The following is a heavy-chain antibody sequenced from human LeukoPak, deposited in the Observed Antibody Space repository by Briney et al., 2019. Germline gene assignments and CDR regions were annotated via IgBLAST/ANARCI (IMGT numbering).Heavy chain of an antibody. D-gene: IGHD3-16*01. CDR2: INHSGST. V-gene: IGHV4-34*01. CDR3: ARGGGPYVWGAKYGMDV. J-gene: IGHJ6*02. Sequence: SETLSLTCAVYGGSFSGYYWSWIRQPPGKGLEWIGEINHSGSTNYNPSLKSRVTISVDTSKNQFSLKLSSVTAAETAVYYCARGGGPYVWGAKYGMDVWGQGTTVTVSS. CDR1: GGSFSGYY.